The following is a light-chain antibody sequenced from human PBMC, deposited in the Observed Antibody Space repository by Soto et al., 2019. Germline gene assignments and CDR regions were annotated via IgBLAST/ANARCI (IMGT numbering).Light chain of an antibody. CDR2: EVS. V-gene: IGLV2-14*01. Sequence: QSVLTQPASVSGSPGQSITVSCTGTSSDVGTYNYVSWYQQHPGKAPKLMIYEVSNRPSGVSNRFSGSKSDNTASLTISGLRAEDEADYYCSSYTSSSTYVFGTGTKLTVL. J-gene: IGLJ1*01. CDR3: SSYTSSSTYV. CDR1: SSDVGTYNY.